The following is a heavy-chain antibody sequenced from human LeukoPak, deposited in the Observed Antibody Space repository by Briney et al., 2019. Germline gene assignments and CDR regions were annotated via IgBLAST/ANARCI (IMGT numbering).Heavy chain of an antibody. V-gene: IGHV1-8*01. CDR1: GYTFTSYD. Sequence: ASVKVSCKASGYTFTSYDINWLRQAPGQGLEWMGWMNPNSGNTGYAQKFQGRVTMTRNTSISTAYMELSSLRSEDTAVYYCARGLYCSSTSCYFFFDYYYYTDVWGKGTTVTVSS. J-gene: IGHJ6*03. CDR2: MNPNSGNT. D-gene: IGHD2-2*01. CDR3: ARGLYCSSTSCYFFFDYYYYTDV.